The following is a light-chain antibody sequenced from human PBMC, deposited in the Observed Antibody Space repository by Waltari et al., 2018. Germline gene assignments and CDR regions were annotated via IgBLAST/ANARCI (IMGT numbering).Light chain of an antibody. CDR1: QSVRSY. CDR2: DAS. Sequence: EILLTQSPVTLSVSPGARATLSCKASQSVRSYLVWYQQKPGQAPRLLIYDASNRASGIPARFSGSGSGTDFTLTISNVEPEDFAVYYCQQRHDWPLNFGGGTKLEIK. J-gene: IGKJ4*01. CDR3: QQRHDWPLN. V-gene: IGKV3-11*01.